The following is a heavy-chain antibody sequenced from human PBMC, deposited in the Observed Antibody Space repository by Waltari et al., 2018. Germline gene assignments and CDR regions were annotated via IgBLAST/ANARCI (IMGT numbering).Heavy chain of an antibody. D-gene: IGHD2-15*01. V-gene: IGHV3-23*01. CDR2: ISGSGGST. CDR3: AAGRTVVTPFDY. J-gene: IGHJ4*02. CDR1: GFTFSSYA. Sequence: EVQLLESGGGLVQPGGSLRLSCAASGFTFSSYANSRVRQDPGNGLEWVSAISGSGGSTYYADSVKGRFTISRDNSKNTLYLQMNSLRAEDTAVYYCAAGRTVVTPFDYWGQGTLVTVPS.